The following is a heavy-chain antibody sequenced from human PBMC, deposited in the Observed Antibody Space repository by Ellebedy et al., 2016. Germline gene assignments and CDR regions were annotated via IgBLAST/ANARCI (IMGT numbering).Heavy chain of an antibody. CDR3: ARGAALTGASLDY. J-gene: IGHJ4*02. D-gene: IGHD3-9*01. CDR2: ISYDGSNK. V-gene: IGHV3-30*14. Sequence: GESLKISXAASGITFSNYGISSYSVHWVRQAPGKGLEWVATISYDGSNKYYADSVKGRFTISRDNSKDMIYLHMNSLRPEDTSVFYCARGAALTGASLDYWGRGTLVTVSS. CDR1: GITFSNYG.